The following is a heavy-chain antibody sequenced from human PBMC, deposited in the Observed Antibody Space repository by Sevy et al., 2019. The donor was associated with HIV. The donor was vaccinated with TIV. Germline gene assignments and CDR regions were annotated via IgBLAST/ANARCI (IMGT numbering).Heavy chain of an antibody. V-gene: IGHV1-24*01. J-gene: IGHJ4*02. Sequence: ASVKVSCKVSGNTLTQLSMYWVRQVPGKGLEWMGSFDPEDDERIYAHKFQGRVTMTEDTSTDTAYMELSSLKSEDTAVSYCATTKDYYENSGDPFDYRGQGTLVTVSS. CDR1: GNTLTQLS. D-gene: IGHD3-22*01. CDR3: ATTKDYYENSGDPFDY. CDR2: FDPEDDER.